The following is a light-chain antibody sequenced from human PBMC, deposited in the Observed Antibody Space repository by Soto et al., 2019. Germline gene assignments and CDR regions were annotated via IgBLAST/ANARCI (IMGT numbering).Light chain of an antibody. CDR2: GTS. Sequence: VMTQSTTTLSVSPGERATLSCRASHSVGSNLAWYQQNPGQAPRLLIYGTSTRATGVPARFSGSGSATQFTLTISSLQSEDFGFYYCQQYKQSPVAFGGGTKVEIK. V-gene: IGKV3-15*01. J-gene: IGKJ4*01. CDR1: HSVGSN. CDR3: QQYKQSPVA.